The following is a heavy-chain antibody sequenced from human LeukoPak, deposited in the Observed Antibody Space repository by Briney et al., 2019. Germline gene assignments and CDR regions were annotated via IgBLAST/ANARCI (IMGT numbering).Heavy chain of an antibody. CDR3: AKDAIVRVYSNSDY. Sequence: ASVKVSCKASGYTFTNYYIHWVRQAPGQGLEWMGWINPNSGGTNYAQKFQGRVTMTRDTSISTAYMELSRLTSDDTAVYYCAKDAIVRVYSNSDYWGQGTLVTVSS. J-gene: IGHJ4*02. V-gene: IGHV1-2*02. CDR1: GYTFTNYY. CDR2: INPNSGGT. D-gene: IGHD4-11*01.